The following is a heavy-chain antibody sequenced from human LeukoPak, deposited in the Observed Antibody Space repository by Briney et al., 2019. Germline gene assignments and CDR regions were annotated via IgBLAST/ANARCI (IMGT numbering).Heavy chain of an antibody. CDR1: GFTFSDYS. J-gene: IGHJ6*02. D-gene: IGHD2-21*02. Sequence: GGSLRLSCAAPGFTFSDYSMNWVRQAPGRGMEWVSYISSSGSTIYYADSVKGRFTISRDNAKNSLYLQMNSLRAEDTAVYYCARAFRESDDQDVWGQETTVTVSS. V-gene: IGHV3-48*04. CDR3: ARAFRESDDQDV. CDR2: ISSSGSTI.